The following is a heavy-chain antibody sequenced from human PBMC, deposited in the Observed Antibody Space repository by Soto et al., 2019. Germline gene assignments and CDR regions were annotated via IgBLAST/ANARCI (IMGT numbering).Heavy chain of an antibody. J-gene: IGHJ4*02. Sequence: ASVKVSCKASGYTFNTYGISWVRQAPGQGLEWMGWISAYNGNTNYTQKLQGRVTMTTDTSTSTAYMDLRSLRSDDTAVYYCGRDPYSGARYYLDLWGQGTQVTVSS. CDR3: GRDPYSGARYYLDL. CDR1: GYTFNTYG. CDR2: ISAYNGNT. D-gene: IGHD1-26*01. V-gene: IGHV1-18*01.